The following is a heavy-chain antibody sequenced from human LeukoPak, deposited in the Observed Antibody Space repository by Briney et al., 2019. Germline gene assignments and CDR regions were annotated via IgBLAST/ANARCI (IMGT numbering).Heavy chain of an antibody. CDR3: ARGEAAAGTSSFDY. Sequence: ASVKVSCKASGYTFTSYAMHWVRQAPGQRLEWMGWINAGKGNTKYSQKFQGRVTITRDTSASTAYMELSSLRSEDTAVYYCARGEAAAGTSSFDYWGQGTLVTVSS. V-gene: IGHV1-3*01. J-gene: IGHJ4*02. CDR2: INAGKGNT. D-gene: IGHD6-13*01. CDR1: GYTFTSYA.